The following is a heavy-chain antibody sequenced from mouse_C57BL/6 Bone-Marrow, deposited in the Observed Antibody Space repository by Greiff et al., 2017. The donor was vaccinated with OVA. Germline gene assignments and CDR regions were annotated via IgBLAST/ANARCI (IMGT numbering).Heavy chain of an antibody. CDR2: INPYNGGT. J-gene: IGHJ2*01. CDR3: ARFLRRGDY. V-gene: IGHV1-19*01. Sequence: VQLKQSGPVLVKPGASVKMSCKASGYTFTDYYMNWVKQSHGKSLEWIGVINPYNGGTSYNQKFKGKATLTVDKSSSTAYMELNSLTSEDAAVYYCARFLRRGDYWAKAPLSQSPQ. CDR1: GYTFTDYY.